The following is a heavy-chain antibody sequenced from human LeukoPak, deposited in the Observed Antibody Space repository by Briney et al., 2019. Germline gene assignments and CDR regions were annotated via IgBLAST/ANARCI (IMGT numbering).Heavy chain of an antibody. CDR2: IYTSGST. V-gene: IGHV4-4*07. D-gene: IGHD3-10*01. CDR3: ASSYYYGSGSYYYMDV. CDR1: GGSISSYY. Sequence: SETLSLTCTVSGGSISSYYWSWIRQPAGKGLEWIGRIYTSGSTNYNPSLKSRVTISVDTSKNQFSLKLSSVTAADTAVYYCASSYYYGSGSYYYMDVWGKGTTVTVSS. J-gene: IGHJ6*03.